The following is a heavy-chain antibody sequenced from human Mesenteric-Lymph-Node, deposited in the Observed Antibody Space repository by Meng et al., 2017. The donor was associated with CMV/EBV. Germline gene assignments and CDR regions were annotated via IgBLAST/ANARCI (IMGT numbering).Heavy chain of an antibody. D-gene: IGHD5-18*01. CDR1: GFTFSSYS. V-gene: IGHV3-48*04. CDR3: ARDLQLST. CDR2: ITSSSGTI. Sequence: GGSLRLSCVASGFTFSSYSMNWVRQAPGKGLEWVSSITSSSGTIYYADSVRGRFTIFRDNAKNSLHLQMNSLRADDTAVYYCARDLQLSTWGQGTLVTVSS. J-gene: IGHJ5*02.